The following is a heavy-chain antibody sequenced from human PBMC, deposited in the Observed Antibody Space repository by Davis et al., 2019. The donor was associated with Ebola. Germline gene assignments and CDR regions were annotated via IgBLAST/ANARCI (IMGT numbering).Heavy chain of an antibody. CDR1: GGSFSGFY. CDR3: ARDSRWLVPGTYYYYGMDV. Sequence: SETLSLTCVVYGGSFSGFYWSWIRQSPGKGLEWIGEINHSGSTTYNPSLRSRVTLSVAKSKNHFSLKLSSVTAADTAVYYCARDSRWLVPGTYYYYGMDVWGQGTTVTVSS. V-gene: IGHV4-34*01. CDR2: INHSGST. J-gene: IGHJ6*02. D-gene: IGHD6-19*01.